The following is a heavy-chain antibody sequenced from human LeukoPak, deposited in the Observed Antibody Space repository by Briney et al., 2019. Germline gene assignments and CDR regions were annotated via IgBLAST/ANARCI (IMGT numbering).Heavy chain of an antibody. Sequence: PGGSLRLSYAASGFTFSSYWMHWVRQPPGKGLEWVSRINSDGSTTAYADSVKGRFTISGDYAKNTLFLQMNSLRAEDTAVYYCARDRYGALDYWGQGTLVTVSS. D-gene: IGHD3-16*01. CDR3: ARDRYGALDY. CDR1: GFTFSSYW. CDR2: INSDGSTT. J-gene: IGHJ4*02. V-gene: IGHV3-74*01.